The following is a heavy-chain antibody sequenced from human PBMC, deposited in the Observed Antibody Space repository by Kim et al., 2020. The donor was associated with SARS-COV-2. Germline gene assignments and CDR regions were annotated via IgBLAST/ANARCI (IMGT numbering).Heavy chain of an antibody. D-gene: IGHD3-16*01. CDR3: AKAYTTTHYWRFDY. Sequence: ESLKGRFTNTRANSKNTLFLIMNSRRAEDTAVYYCAKAYTTTHYWRFDYWGQGTLVTVSS. J-gene: IGHJ4*02. V-gene: IGHV3-23*01.